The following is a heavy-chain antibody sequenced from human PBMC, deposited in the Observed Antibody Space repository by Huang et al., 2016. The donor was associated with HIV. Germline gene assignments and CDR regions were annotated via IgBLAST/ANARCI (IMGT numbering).Heavy chain of an antibody. CDR2: IYPDESDT. V-gene: IGHV5-51*01. J-gene: IGHJ4*02. Sequence: EVQLVQSGGEVKKPGESLKISCKGSGYNFISHWIAWVRQMPGGGREWGGVIYPDESDTGYSPSFQCQFTMSADRSISTAYLQLGSLKASDTAMYYCARGYGNGWAFFDHWGQGVLVTVSS. CDR3: ARGYGNGWAFFDH. CDR1: GYNFISHW. D-gene: IGHD6-19*01.